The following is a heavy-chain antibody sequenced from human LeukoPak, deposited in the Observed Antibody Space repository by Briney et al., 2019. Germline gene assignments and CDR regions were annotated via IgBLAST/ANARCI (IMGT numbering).Heavy chain of an antibody. V-gene: IGHV3-9*01. CDR2: VSWNSGTI. Sequence: GRSLRLSCEASGFSFDDYAMHWVRQRPGKGLEWVSGVSWNSGTIPYADSVKGRFTISRDNAKSSLYLQMNSLKAEDTALYYCVKDKYAYCTDWSNAFDIWGQGTMVTVSS. CDR3: VKDKYAYCTDWSNAFDI. D-gene: IGHD2-8*01. J-gene: IGHJ3*02. CDR1: GFSFDDYA.